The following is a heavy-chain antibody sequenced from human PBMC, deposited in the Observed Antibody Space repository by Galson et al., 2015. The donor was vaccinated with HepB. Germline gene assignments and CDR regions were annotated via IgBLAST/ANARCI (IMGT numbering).Heavy chain of an antibody. V-gene: IGHV1-18*01. CDR3: ARESWRGSRVVGY. CDR2: ISTYSGDT. J-gene: IGHJ4*02. D-gene: IGHD1-26*01. Sequence: SVKVSCKASGYTFTNYGISWVRQAPGQGLEWMGWISTYSGDTMYAQKLRGRVSMTTDTSTSTAYMELRSLRSDDTAVYYCARESWRGSRVVGYWGQGTLVTVSS. CDR1: GYTFTNYG.